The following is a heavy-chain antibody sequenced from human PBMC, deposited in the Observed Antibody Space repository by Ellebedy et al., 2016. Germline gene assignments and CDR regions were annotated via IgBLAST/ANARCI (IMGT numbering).Heavy chain of an antibody. CDR2: IYYSGST. Sequence: SETLSLXXTVSGGSISSSSYYWGWIRQPPGKGLEWIGSIYYSGSTYYNPSLKSRVTISVDTSKNQFSLKLSSVTAADTAVYYCARGVMEFDPWGQGTLVTVSS. J-gene: IGHJ5*02. V-gene: IGHV4-39*07. CDR1: GGSISSSSYY. D-gene: IGHD3-16*01. CDR3: ARGVMEFDP.